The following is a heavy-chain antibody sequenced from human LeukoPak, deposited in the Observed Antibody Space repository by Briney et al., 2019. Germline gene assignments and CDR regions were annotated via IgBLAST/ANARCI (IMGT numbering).Heavy chain of an antibody. CDR3: ARAYCSSTSCYTGHYYAMDV. D-gene: IGHD2-2*02. CDR1: GGSFSGYY. J-gene: IGHJ6*02. V-gene: IGHV4-34*01. CDR2: INHSGST. Sequence: PSETLSLTCAVYGGSFSGYYWSWIRQPPGKGLEWIGEINHSGSTNYNPSLKSRVTISVDTSKNQFSLKLSSVTAADTAVYYCARAYCSSTSCYTGHYYAMDVWGQGTTVTVSS.